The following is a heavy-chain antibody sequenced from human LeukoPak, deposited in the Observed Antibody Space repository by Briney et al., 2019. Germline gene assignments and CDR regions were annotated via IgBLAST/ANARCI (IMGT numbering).Heavy chain of an antibody. D-gene: IGHD3-22*01. Sequence: SETLSLTCTVSGDSISSGDYYWSWIRQPAGKGLEWIGRISSSGSTNYNPSLKSRVTISVDTSKNQFSLKLSSVTAADTAVYFCARGPYSYDSSGAFDVWGQGTMVTVSS. CDR2: ISSSGST. CDR1: GDSISSGDYY. CDR3: ARGPYSYDSSGAFDV. V-gene: IGHV4-61*02. J-gene: IGHJ3*01.